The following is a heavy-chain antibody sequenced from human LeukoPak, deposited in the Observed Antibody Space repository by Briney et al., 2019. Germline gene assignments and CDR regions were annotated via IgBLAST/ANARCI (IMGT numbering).Heavy chain of an antibody. Sequence: ASVKLSCKASGGTFSSYAISWVRQAPGQGLEWMGGIIPIFGTANYAQKFQGRVTITADESTSTAYMELSSLRSEDTAVYYCAREVHKRNYDSSGYPRVWYFDLWGRGTLVTVSS. J-gene: IGHJ2*01. V-gene: IGHV1-69*13. CDR3: AREVHKRNYDSSGYPRVWYFDL. CDR1: GGTFSSYA. CDR2: IIPIFGTA. D-gene: IGHD3-22*01.